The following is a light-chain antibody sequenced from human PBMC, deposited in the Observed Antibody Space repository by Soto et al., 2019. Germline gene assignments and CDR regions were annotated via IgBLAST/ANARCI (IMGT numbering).Light chain of an antibody. CDR2: EVV. CDR3: KSYAGSNTYV. V-gene: IGLV2-8*01. J-gene: IGLJ1*01. CDR1: KNDVGFYDF. Sequence: QSALTQPPSASGSPGQSVTISCTGTKNDVGFYDFVSWYQHHPGKAPRLIIYEVVQRPSGVPDRFSGSKSGNTASLTVSRLQAADEADYFCKSYAGSNTYVFGSGTKVTVL.